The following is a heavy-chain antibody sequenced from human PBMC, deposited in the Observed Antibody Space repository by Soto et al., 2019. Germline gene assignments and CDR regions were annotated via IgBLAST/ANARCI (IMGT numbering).Heavy chain of an antibody. Sequence: SETLSLTCAVSGGSISSGGYSWSWIRQPPGKGLEWIGYIYHSGSTYYNPSLKSRVTISVDTSKNQFSLKLSSVTAADTAVYYCARVCGGDCHNAFDIWGQGTMVTVSS. CDR3: ARVCGGDCHNAFDI. CDR1: GGSISSGGYS. D-gene: IGHD2-21*02. V-gene: IGHV4-30-2*05. CDR2: IYHSGST. J-gene: IGHJ3*02.